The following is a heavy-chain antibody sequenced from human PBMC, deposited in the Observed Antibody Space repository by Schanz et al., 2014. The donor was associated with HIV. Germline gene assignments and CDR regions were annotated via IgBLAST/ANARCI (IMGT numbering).Heavy chain of an antibody. Sequence: QVQLVQSGAEVKKPGASVKVSCKASGYSFTGYYMNWVRQAPGQGLEWMGWINPNSGGTNYAQKFQGRVTMTRDTSISTAYMELRSLTSDDTAVYYCARGSCSGGTCYSGDHWGQGTLVTVSA. CDR1: GYSFTGYY. D-gene: IGHD2-15*01. CDR3: ARGSCSGGTCYSGDH. CDR2: INPNSGGT. V-gene: IGHV1-2*02. J-gene: IGHJ4*02.